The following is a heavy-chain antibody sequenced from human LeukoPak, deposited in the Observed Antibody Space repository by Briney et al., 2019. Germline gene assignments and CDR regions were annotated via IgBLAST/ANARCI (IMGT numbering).Heavy chain of an antibody. Sequence: GGSLRLSCAASGFTFSSYSMNWVRQAPGKGLEWVSSIGSSSSYIYYADSVKGLFTISRDNAKNSLYLQMNSLRAEDTAVYYCARPRTNYYDSSGYYTWGQGTLVTVSS. J-gene: IGHJ5*02. CDR2: IGSSSSYI. CDR3: ARPRTNYYDSSGYYT. CDR1: GFTFSSYS. D-gene: IGHD3-22*01. V-gene: IGHV3-21*01.